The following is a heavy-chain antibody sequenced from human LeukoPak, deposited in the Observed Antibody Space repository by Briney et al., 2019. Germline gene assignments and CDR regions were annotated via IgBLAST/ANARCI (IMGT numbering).Heavy chain of an antibody. J-gene: IGHJ4*02. CDR3: ARGGWSLDY. Sequence: GGSLRLSCEAYGFTLGDHWMTWVRQAPGKGLEWVAYIKQDGSAKDYVDSVKGRFTISRDNSKNSLYLQMNSLRAEDTAVYYCARGGWSLDYWGQGTLVTVSS. CDR1: GFTLGDHW. D-gene: IGHD6-19*01. CDR2: IKQDGSAK. V-gene: IGHV3-7*04.